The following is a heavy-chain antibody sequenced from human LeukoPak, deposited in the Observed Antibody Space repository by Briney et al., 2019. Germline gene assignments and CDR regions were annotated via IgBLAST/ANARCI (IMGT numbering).Heavy chain of an antibody. D-gene: IGHD3-22*01. J-gene: IGHJ4*02. CDR3: ARGKYFYDSRPVAGWYFDY. CDR1: GVSISSYY. V-gene: IGHV4-59*01. CDR2: LFHSGST. Sequence: SETLSLTCTVSGVSISSYYWIGIRQPPGKGLEWIGYLFHSGSTNYNPSLKSRVTISVDTSKNQFSLKLSSVTAADTAVYYCARGKYFYDSRPVAGWYFDYWGQGTLVSVSS.